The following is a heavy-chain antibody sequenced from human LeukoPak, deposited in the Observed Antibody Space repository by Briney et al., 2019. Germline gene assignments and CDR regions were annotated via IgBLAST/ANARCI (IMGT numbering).Heavy chain of an antibody. Sequence: GESLKISCKGSGYRFTNYWLGWVRQMPGKGLEWMGIIYPGDSDTRYSPSFQGQVTFSADKSTGTAHLQWSSLKASDTAMYYCARSLSGSDSLDVWGQGTTVTVSS. CDR2: IYPGDSDT. CDR1: GYRFTNYW. J-gene: IGHJ6*02. CDR3: ARSLSGSDSLDV. D-gene: IGHD3-10*01. V-gene: IGHV5-51*01.